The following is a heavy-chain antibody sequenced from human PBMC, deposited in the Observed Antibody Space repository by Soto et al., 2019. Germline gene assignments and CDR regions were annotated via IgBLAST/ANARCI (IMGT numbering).Heavy chain of an antibody. Sequence: QVQLVQSGAEEKKPGASVKVSCKASGYTFTRYAMHWVRQAPGQRLEWMGWINAGNGNTKYSQKFQGRVTITRDTSARTAYRELSSLRSEDTAVYYCARSIVVVTALDYWGQGTLVTVSS. D-gene: IGHD2-21*02. CDR1: GYTFTRYA. V-gene: IGHV1-3*05. CDR3: ARSIVVVTALDY. J-gene: IGHJ4*02. CDR2: INAGNGNT.